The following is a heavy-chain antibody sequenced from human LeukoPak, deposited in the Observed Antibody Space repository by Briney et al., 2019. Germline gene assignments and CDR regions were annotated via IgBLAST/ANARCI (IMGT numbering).Heavy chain of an antibody. CDR1: GFTFSSHA. D-gene: IGHD3-10*01. J-gene: IGHJ4*02. CDR3: AAGFGELGNFDY. Sequence: GGSLRLSCAASGFTFSSHAMSWVRQAPGKGLEWVASISSSSDYIYYADSVKGRFTISRDNAKNALYLQMNSLRAEDTAVYYCAAGFGELGNFDYWGQGTLVTVSS. V-gene: IGHV3-21*01. CDR2: ISSSSDYI.